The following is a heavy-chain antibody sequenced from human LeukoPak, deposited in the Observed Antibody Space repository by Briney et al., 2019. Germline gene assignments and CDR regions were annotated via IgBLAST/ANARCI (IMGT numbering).Heavy chain of an antibody. CDR1: GFTVSSNY. Sequence: GGSLRLSCAASGFTVSSNYMSWVRQAPGKGLEWVSVIYIGGSTYYADSVKGRFTISRDNSKNTLYLQMNSLRAEDTAVYYCARERLDAFDIWGQGTMVTVSS. J-gene: IGHJ3*02. V-gene: IGHV3-53*01. CDR3: ARERLDAFDI. CDR2: IYIGGST.